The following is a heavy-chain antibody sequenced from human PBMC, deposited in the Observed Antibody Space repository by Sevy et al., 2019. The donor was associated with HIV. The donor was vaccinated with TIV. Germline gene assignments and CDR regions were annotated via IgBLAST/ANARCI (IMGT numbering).Heavy chain of an antibody. D-gene: IGHD6-6*01. CDR1: GFIFSSYA. J-gene: IGHJ6*03. CDR3: VRSSSPHHYYYYMDV. V-gene: IGHV3-64D*06. CDR2: IKGNGDST. Sequence: GGSLRLSCSASGFIFSSYAMHWVRQAPGKGMEYVSAIKGNGDSTYHAASVKGRFTISRDNSENTLFLQMTSLTIEDTAVYFCVRSSSPHHYYYYMDVWGKGTAVTVSS.